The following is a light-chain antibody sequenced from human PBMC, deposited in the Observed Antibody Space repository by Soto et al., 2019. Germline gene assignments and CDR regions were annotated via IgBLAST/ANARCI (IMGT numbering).Light chain of an antibody. Sequence: NFMLTQPHSVSESPGKTVTISCTRSSGSIASNYVQWYQQRPGSSPTTVIYEDNQRPSVVPDRFSGSIDSSSNSASLTISGLKTEDEADYYCQSYDSSTGVFGGGTKLTVL. CDR2: EDN. CDR3: QSYDSSTGV. CDR1: SGSIASNY. J-gene: IGLJ3*02. V-gene: IGLV6-57*01.